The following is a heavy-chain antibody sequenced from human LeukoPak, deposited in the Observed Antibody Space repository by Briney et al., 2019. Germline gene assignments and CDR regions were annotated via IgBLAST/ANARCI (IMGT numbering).Heavy chain of an antibody. Sequence: SVKVSCKASGGTFSKYTISWVRQAPGQGLEWMGGIIPIFGTANYAQKFQGRVTITADESTSTAYMELSSLKSEDAAVYYCATATCSGGSCYSNWFDPWGQGTLVTVSS. J-gene: IGHJ5*02. CDR2: IIPIFGTA. V-gene: IGHV1-69*13. D-gene: IGHD2-15*01. CDR3: ATATCSGGSCYSNWFDP. CDR1: GGTFSKYT.